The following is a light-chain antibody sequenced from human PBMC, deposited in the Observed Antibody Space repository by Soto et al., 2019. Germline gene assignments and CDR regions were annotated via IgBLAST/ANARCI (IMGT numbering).Light chain of an antibody. CDR3: QQYGSSPRT. V-gene: IGKV3-20*01. CDR2: DAS. CDR1: QRVSSSY. J-gene: IGKJ1*01. Sequence: EIALTQSPGTLSLSPGERASLSCRASQRVSSSYLAWYQRKPGQAPRLLIYDASSRAAGIPDRFSGSGSGTDFTLTISRLEPEDFAVYYCQQYGSSPRTFGQGTKVDIK.